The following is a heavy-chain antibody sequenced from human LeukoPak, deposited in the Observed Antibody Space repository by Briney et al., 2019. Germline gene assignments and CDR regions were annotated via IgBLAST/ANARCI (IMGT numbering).Heavy chain of an antibody. V-gene: IGHV4-34*01. CDR2: INHSGST. D-gene: IGHD2-2*01. CDR1: GGSFSGYY. CDR3: ARGREDIVVVPALYYFYY. Sequence: SETLSLTCAVYGGSFSGYYWSWIRQPPGKGLEWIGEINHSGSTNYNPSLKSRVTISVDTSKNQFSLKLSSVTAADTAVYYCARGREDIVVVPALYYFYYWGQGNLVTVSS. J-gene: IGHJ4*02.